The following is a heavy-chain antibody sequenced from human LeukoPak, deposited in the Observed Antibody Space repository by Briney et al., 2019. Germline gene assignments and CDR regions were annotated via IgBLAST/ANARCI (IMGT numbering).Heavy chain of an antibody. CDR3: AETGEISSI. CDR2: INHSGST. V-gene: IGHV4-61*10. CDR1: GGLISSGSYY. J-gene: IGHJ3*02. Sequence: PSETLSLTCTVSGGLISSGSYYWSWIRQPAGKGLEWIGEINHSGSTNYNPSLKSRVTLSLDTSKNQFSLNLTSVTAADTAVYYCAETGEISSIWGRGTMVTVSS. D-gene: IGHD1-14*01.